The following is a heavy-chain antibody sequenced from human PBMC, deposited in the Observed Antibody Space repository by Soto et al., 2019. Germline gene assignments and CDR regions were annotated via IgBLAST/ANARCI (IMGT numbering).Heavy chain of an antibody. CDR2: IYWDDDK. CDR3: AHTQWSYGGWGIWFDP. J-gene: IGHJ5*02. V-gene: IGHV2-5*02. Sequence: QITLKESGPTLVKPTQTLTLTCTFSGFSLNTRGVGVGWIRQPPGKALEWLALIYWDDDKRYRPSLKSRLTITKDTSENQVVLTMTNMDPVDIATYYCAHTQWSYGGWGIWFDPCGQVTLVTVSS. CDR1: GFSLNTRGVG. D-gene: IGHD6-19*01.